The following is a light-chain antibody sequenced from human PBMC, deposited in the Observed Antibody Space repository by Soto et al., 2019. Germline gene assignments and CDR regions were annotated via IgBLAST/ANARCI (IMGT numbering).Light chain of an antibody. Sequence: QSVLTQSASVSGSPGQSITISCTGTSSDVDTYKYVSWYQQHPGKAPKLMIYEVSYRPSGVSDRFSGSKSGNTASLTISGLQAEDEADYYCCSYAGSTTRVQFGGGTQLTVL. CDR2: EVS. J-gene: IGLJ2*01. CDR3: CSYAGSTTRVQ. V-gene: IGLV2-14*01. CDR1: SSDVDTYKY.